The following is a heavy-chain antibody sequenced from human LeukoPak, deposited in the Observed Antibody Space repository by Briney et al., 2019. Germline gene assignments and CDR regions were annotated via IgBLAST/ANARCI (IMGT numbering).Heavy chain of an antibody. CDR2: IASDGSST. J-gene: IGHJ4*02. V-gene: IGHV3-74*01. CDR1: GFTFSSYW. CDR3: ARGRPHGNDY. Sequence: GGSLRLSCAASGFTFSSYWMNWVRRAPGKGLVWVSRIASDGSSTTHADSVKGRFSISRDNAKNTLYLQMNSLRVEDTAVYYCARGRPHGNDYWGQGTLLTVSS. D-gene: IGHD4-23*01.